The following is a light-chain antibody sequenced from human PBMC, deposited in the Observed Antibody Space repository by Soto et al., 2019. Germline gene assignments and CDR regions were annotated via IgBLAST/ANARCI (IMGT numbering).Light chain of an antibody. Sequence: QSALTQSASVSGSPGQSITISCTGTSSDVGGYNYVSWYQQRPGKAPKLMISEVSNRPSGVSNRFSGSKSGNTASLTISGLQAEVEADYYCSSYTGSATLVFGGGTKLTVL. CDR3: SSYTGSATLV. J-gene: IGLJ3*02. V-gene: IGLV2-14*01. CDR2: EVS. CDR1: SSDVGGYNY.